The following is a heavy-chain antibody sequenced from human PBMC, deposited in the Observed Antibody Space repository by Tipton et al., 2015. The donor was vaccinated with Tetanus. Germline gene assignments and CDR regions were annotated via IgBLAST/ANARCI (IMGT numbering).Heavy chain of an antibody. CDR2: IFYIGSA. CDR3: ARRVTMPSAPSRYFDY. V-gene: IGHV4-34*12. Sequence: TLSLTCAVYGGSFSGYYWSWIRQPPGKGLEWIGNIFYIGSAYYNPSLRSRVTISVDTSKNQFSLKLSSVTAADTALYYCARRVTMPSAPSRYFDYWGQGTLVTVSS. D-gene: IGHD4/OR15-4a*01. CDR1: GGSFSGYY. J-gene: IGHJ4*02.